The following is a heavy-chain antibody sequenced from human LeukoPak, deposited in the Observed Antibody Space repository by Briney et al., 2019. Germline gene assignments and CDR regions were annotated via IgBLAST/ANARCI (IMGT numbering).Heavy chain of an antibody. CDR2: IYPGDSDT. D-gene: IGHD2-21*02. Sequence: GESLKISCKGSGYSFTNYWIGWVRQMPGKGLEWMGIIYPGDSDTRYSPSFQGQVTISADKSITTAYLQWSSLKASDTAMYYCARLPYCGGDCSPNWFDTWGQGTLVTVSS. J-gene: IGHJ5*02. V-gene: IGHV5-51*01. CDR1: GYSFTNYW. CDR3: ARLPYCGGDCSPNWFDT.